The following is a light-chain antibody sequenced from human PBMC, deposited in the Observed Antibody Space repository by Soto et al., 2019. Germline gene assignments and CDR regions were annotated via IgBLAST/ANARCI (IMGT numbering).Light chain of an antibody. CDR3: SSYTPSSTYV. CDR1: SSDVGGYNY. Sequence: QSALTQPASVSGSPGQSITISCTGTSSDVGGYNYVSWYQQYPGKAPKLMIYDVSSRPSGVSNRFSGSKSGNTASLNISGLQAEDEADYHCSSYTPSSTYVFGTGTKLTVL. V-gene: IGLV2-14*03. J-gene: IGLJ1*01. CDR2: DVS.